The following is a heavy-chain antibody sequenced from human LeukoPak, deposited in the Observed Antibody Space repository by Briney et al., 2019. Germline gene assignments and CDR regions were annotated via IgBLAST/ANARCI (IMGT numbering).Heavy chain of an antibody. Sequence: GASVKVSCKASGGTSSSYAISWVRQAPGQGLEWMGGIIPIFGTANYAQKFQGRVTITADESTSTAYMELSSLRSEDTAVYYCARLPLRSIAVGYYGMDVWGQGTTVTVSS. CDR1: GGTSSSYA. J-gene: IGHJ6*02. V-gene: IGHV1-69*13. D-gene: IGHD6-6*01. CDR3: ARLPLRSIAVGYYGMDV. CDR2: IIPIFGTA.